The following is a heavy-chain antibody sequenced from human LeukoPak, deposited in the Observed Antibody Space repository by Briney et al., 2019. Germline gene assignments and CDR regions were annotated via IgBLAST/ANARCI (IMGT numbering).Heavy chain of an antibody. D-gene: IGHD5-24*01. CDR3: ARIRDGYNDAYDL. V-gene: IGHV1-2*02. Sequence: ASVKVSCKASGYTFTSYGINWVRQAPGQGLEWMGWINPNSGGTNYAQKFQGRVTMTRDTSISTAYMELSSLRSEDTAIYYCARIRDGYNDAYDLWGQGTVVTVPS. J-gene: IGHJ3*01. CDR1: GYTFTSYG. CDR2: INPNSGGT.